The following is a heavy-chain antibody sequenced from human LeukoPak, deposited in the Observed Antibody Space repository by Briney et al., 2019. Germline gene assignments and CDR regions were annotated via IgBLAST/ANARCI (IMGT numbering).Heavy chain of an antibody. CDR2: IIPILGIA. D-gene: IGHD2-21*02. J-gene: IGHJ4*02. V-gene: IGHV1-69*04. Sequence: SVKVSCKASGGTFSSNAISWVRQAPGQGLEWMGRIIPILGIANYAQKFQGRVTITADKSTSTAYMELSSLRSEDTAVYYCAGHIAYCGGDCSADYWGQGTLVTVSS. CDR1: GGTFSSNA. CDR3: AGHIAYCGGDCSADY.